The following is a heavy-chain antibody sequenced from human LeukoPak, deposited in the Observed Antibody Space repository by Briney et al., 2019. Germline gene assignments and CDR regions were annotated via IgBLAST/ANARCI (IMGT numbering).Heavy chain of an antibody. CDR2: ISAYNGNT. V-gene: IGHV1-18*01. J-gene: IGHJ6*03. CDR3: ARTDRSSSWYQPGYYYYYMDV. CDR1: GYTFTSYG. D-gene: IGHD6-13*01. Sequence: ASVKVSCKASGYTFTSYGISWVRQAPGQGLEWMGWISAYNGNTNYAQKLQGRVTMTTDTSTSTAYMELRSLRSDDTAVYYCARTDRSSSWYQPGYYYYYMDVWGKGTTVTVSS.